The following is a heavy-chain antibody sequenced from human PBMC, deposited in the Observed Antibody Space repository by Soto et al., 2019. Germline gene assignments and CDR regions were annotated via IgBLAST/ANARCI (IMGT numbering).Heavy chain of an antibody. D-gene: IGHD3-22*01. CDR2: IIPIFGTA. J-gene: IGHJ4*02. Sequence: QVQLVQSGAEVKKPGSSVKVSCKASGGTFSSYAISWVRQAPGQGLEWMGGIIPIFGTANYAQKFQGRVTINADESTSTAYMELISLRSEDTAVYYCARDGYYYDSSGYYYYFDYWGQGTLVTVSS. CDR1: GGTFSSYA. CDR3: ARDGYYYDSSGYYYYFDY. V-gene: IGHV1-69*12.